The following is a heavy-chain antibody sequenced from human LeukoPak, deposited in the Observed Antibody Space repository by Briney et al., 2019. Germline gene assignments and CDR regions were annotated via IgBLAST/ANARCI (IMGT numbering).Heavy chain of an antibody. CDR2: IHTSGST. J-gene: IGHJ4*02. D-gene: IGHD6-6*01. V-gene: IGHV4-61*02. CDR3: AREFSGTSIAARVFDS. CDR1: GGSVSSGSYY. Sequence: PSETLSLTCTASGGSVSSGSYYWSWIRQPAGKGLEWIGRIHTSGSTNYNPSLKSRVTMSVDTSKNQFSLKLSSVTAADTAIYYCAREFSGTSIAARVFDSWGQGTLVTVSS.